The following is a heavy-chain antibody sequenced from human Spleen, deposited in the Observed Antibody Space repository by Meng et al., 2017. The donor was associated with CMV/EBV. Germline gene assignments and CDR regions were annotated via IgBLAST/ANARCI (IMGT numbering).Heavy chain of an antibody. CDR3: AKDLISVVRAQADY. D-gene: IGHD3-10*01. Sequence: ASCFNLKIYAMPGIRQAPGKVLEWVSTISGSGGSTYYADSVKDRFTISRDNSNNMLYLHMDSLRPEDSAIYYCAKDLISVVRAQADYWGHGTLVTVSS. J-gene: IGHJ4*01. CDR1: CFNLKIYA. V-gene: IGHV3-23*01. CDR2: ISGSGGST.